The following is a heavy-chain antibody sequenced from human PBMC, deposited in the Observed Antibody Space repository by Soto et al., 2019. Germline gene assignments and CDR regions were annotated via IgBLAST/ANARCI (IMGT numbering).Heavy chain of an antibody. D-gene: IGHD2-2*01. CDR2: IKSKTDGGTT. J-gene: IGHJ4*02. CDR1: GFTFSNAW. Sequence: LRLSCAASGFTFSNAWISWVRQAPGKGLEWVGRIKSKTDGGTTDYAAPVKGRFTISRDDSKNTLYLQMNSLKTEDTAVYYCTTDLEYQLLFDYWGQGTLVTVSS. V-gene: IGHV3-15*01. CDR3: TTDLEYQLLFDY.